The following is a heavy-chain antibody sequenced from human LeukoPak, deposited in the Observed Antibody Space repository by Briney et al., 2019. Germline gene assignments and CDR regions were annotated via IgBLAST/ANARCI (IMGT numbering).Heavy chain of an antibody. CDR2: ISGSGGST. V-gene: IGHV3-23*01. Sequence: GGSLRLSCAASGFTFSSYAMSWVRQAPGKGLEWVSAISGSGGSTYYADSVKGRFTISRDNYKNTLYLRMNSLPDEATAVYYCAKVLYGSGSYRGYFDYWGQGTLVTVSS. J-gene: IGHJ4*02. CDR3: AKVLYGSGSYRGYFDY. CDR1: GFTFSSYA. D-gene: IGHD3-10*01.